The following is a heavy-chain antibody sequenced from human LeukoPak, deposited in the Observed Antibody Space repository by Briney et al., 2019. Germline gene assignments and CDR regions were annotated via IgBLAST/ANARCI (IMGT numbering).Heavy chain of an antibody. CDR3: ARPGHSNGSYYPDY. V-gene: IGHV1-46*01. CDR2: INPSGGGT. D-gene: IGHD3-22*01. J-gene: IGHJ4*02. CDR1: GYTFTNYY. Sequence: GASVKVSCKASGYTFTNYYIHWVRQAPGQGLEWMVIINPSGGGTSYAQKFQGRVTMTRDTSTSTVYMELSSLRSEDAAVYYCARPGHSNGSYYPDYWGQGTLVTISS.